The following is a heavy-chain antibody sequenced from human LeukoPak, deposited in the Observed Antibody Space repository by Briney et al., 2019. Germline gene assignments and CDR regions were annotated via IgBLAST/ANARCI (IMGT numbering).Heavy chain of an antibody. V-gene: IGHV3-66*01. CDR3: ARNVYYYYGMDV. J-gene: IGHJ6*02. Sequence: GGSLRLSCAASGFTVSSNYMSWVRQAPGKGLEWVSVIYSGGSTYYAYSVKGRFPISRDNSKNTLYLQMNSLRAEDTAVYYCARNVYYYYGMDVWGQGTTVTVSS. CDR2: IYSGGST. CDR1: GFTVSSNY. D-gene: IGHD3-16*01.